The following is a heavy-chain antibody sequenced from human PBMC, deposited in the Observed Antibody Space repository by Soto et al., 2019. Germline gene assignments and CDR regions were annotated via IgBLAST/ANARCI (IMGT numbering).Heavy chain of an antibody. CDR1: GGSISSGDYY. CDR2: IYHSETT. J-gene: IGHJ1*01. V-gene: IGHV4-31*03. CDR3: ARGGVVVTRSQYFIV. Sequence: QVQLRESGPGLVKPSQTLFVTCSVSGGSISSGDYYWSWIRHHPGKGLEWIGYIYHSETTYYNPSLQSRVSMSVDTSKNQFSLKVKSVSAADMAVYYCARGGVVVTRSQYFIVWGQGTLITVSS. D-gene: IGHD3-3*01.